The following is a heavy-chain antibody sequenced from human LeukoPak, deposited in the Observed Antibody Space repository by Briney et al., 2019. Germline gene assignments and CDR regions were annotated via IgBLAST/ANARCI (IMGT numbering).Heavy chain of an antibody. CDR1: GGSISSGDYY. V-gene: IGHV4-39*07. Sequence: SETLSLTCTVSGGSISSGDYYWSWIRQPPGKGLEWIGEINHSGSTNYNPSLKSRVTISVDTSKNQFSLKLSSVTAADTAVYYCARRIVVVVAATTPGSGHWFDPWGQGTLVTVSS. CDR3: ARRIVVVVAATTPGSGHWFDP. CDR2: INHSGST. D-gene: IGHD2-15*01. J-gene: IGHJ5*02.